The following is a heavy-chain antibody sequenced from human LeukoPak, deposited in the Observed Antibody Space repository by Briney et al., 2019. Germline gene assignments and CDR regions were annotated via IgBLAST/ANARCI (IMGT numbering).Heavy chain of an antibody. D-gene: IGHD2-15*01. J-gene: IGHJ4*02. CDR3: ARAMYGGYAPGDSRLDY. CDR1: GGTFSSYA. Sequence: SVKVSCKASGGTFSSYAISWVRQAPGQGLEWMGGIIPIFGTANYAQKFQGRVTTTADKSTTTAYMELSSLKSEDTAMYYCARAMYGGYAPGDSRLDYWGQGTLVTVSS. CDR2: IIPIFGTA. V-gene: IGHV1-69*06.